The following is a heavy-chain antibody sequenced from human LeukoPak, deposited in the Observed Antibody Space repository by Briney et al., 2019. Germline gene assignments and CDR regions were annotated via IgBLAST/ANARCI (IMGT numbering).Heavy chain of an antibody. V-gene: IGHV3-23*01. D-gene: IGHD3-10*01. J-gene: IGHJ4*02. CDR2: ISGSGGYT. Sequence: GGSLRLSCAASGFTFSTFSMSWVRQAPGKGLGWVSSISGSGGYTYYADSVKGRFTISRDNSKNTLFLQMNSLRAEDTAVYYCAKEDVLLWFGELLSGNFDYWGQGTLVTVSS. CDR1: GFTFSTFS. CDR3: AKEDVLLWFGELLSGNFDY.